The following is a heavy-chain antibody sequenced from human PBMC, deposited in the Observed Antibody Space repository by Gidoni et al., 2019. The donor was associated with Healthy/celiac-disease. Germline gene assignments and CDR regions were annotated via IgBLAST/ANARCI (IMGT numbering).Heavy chain of an antibody. CDR3: ARDLPLAGSRAFDI. V-gene: IGHV3-66*01. CDR2: IYSGGST. CDR1: GFTVRSNF. J-gene: IGHJ3*02. D-gene: IGHD6-13*01. Sequence: EVQLVESGGGLVQPGGSLRLSCAASGFTVRSNFMNWVRPAPGKGLEWVSVIYSGGSTYYAASVKGRFTISRDNSKNTLYLQMNSLRAEDTAVYYCARDLPLAGSRAFDIWGQGTLVTVSS.